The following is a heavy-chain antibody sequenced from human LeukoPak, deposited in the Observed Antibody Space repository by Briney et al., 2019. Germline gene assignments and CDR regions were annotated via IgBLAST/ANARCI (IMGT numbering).Heavy chain of an antibody. V-gene: IGHV4-39*07. CDR1: GGSISSSSYY. CDR2: IYYSGST. D-gene: IGHD6-13*01. CDR3: ARGSSWTTRGFWFDP. J-gene: IGHJ5*02. Sequence: SETLSLTCTVSGGSISSSSYYWGWIRQPPGKGLEWIGSIYYSGSTYYNPSLKSRVTISVDTSKNQFSLKLSSVTAADTAVYYCARGSSWTTRGFWFDPWAREPWSPSPQ.